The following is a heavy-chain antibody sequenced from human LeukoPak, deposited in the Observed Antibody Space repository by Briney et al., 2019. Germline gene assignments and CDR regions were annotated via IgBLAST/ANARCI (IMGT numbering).Heavy chain of an antibody. CDR2: IKQDGREK. CDR1: GFTFSSYW. Sequence: GGSLRLSCAASGFTFSSYWMSWVRQAPGKGLEWVANIKQDGREKYYVDSVKGRFTISRDNAKNSLYLQMNSLRAEDTAVYYCARLRNYYVARGAFAIWGQGTMVTVSS. V-gene: IGHV3-7*01. J-gene: IGHJ3*02. CDR3: ARLRNYYVARGAFAI. D-gene: IGHD3-10*02.